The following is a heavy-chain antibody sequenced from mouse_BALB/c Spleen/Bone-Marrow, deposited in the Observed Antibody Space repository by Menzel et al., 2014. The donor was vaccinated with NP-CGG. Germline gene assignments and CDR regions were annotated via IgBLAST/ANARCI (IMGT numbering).Heavy chain of an antibody. D-gene: IGHD2-2*01. CDR3: ARQRGYDYFDY. V-gene: IGHV5-6*01. J-gene: IGHJ2*01. CDR2: ISSGGSYT. CDR1: GFTFSNYG. Sequence: EVKLMESGGDLVKPGGSLKLSCAASGFTFSNYGMSWVRQTPDKRLEWVATISSGGSYTYYPDSVKGRFTISRDNAKNTLYLQMSSLKSEDTAMYYCARQRGYDYFDYWGQGTTLTVSS.